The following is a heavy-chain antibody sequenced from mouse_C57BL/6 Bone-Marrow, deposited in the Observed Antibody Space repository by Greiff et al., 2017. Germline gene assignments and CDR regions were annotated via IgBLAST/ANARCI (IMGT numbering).Heavy chain of an antibody. Sequence: QVQLQQSGTGLVAPSQSLSITCTVSGFSLTSYGVDWVRQSPGKGLEWLGVIWGVGSTNYNSALKSRLSISKDNSKSQVFLKMNSLQTDDTAMYYCASGFITTVVDAMDYWGQGTSVTVSS. D-gene: IGHD1-1*01. V-gene: IGHV2-6*01. CDR2: IWGVGST. CDR3: ASGFITTVVDAMDY. J-gene: IGHJ4*01. CDR1: GFSLTSYG.